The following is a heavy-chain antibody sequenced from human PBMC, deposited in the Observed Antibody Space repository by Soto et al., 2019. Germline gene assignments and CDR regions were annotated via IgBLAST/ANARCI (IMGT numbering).Heavy chain of an antibody. CDR2: TSAYNGNT. J-gene: IGHJ4*02. D-gene: IGHD2-15*01. V-gene: IGHV1-18*01. CDR3: VRLPCGGGTSYPATFDY. CDR1: GYTFVNYA. Sequence: QVQLVQSGAEVKKHGASVKVSCKASGYTFVNYAFTWVRQAPGQGLEWMGWTSAYNGNTKYAQKFQGRVTMTTDTCTGAAYMELRSLRSDDTAVYFCVRLPCGGGTSYPATFDYWGQGTLVTVSS.